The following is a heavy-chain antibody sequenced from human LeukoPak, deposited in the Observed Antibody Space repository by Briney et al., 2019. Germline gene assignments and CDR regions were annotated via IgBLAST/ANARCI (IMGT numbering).Heavy chain of an antibody. J-gene: IGHJ1*01. CDR1: GGSISTYY. V-gene: IGHV4-59*01. CDR3: ARDTGVVVGYFQH. D-gene: IGHD2-15*01. CDR2: IYYSGST. Sequence: VKASEPLSLPCTVSGGSISTYYWSWIRQPPGKGLEWIGYIYYSGSTSYNPSLKSRITISVDTFKNQFSLKLSSVTAADTAVYYCARDTGVVVGYFQHWGQGTLVTVSS.